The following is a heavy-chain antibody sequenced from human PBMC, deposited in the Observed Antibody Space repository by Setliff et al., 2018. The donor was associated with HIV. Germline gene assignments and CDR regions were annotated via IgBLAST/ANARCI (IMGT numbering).Heavy chain of an antibody. D-gene: IGHD5-12*01. J-gene: IGHJ4*02. CDR3: AKDSGYEGDHYFDY. V-gene: IGHV3-74*01. Sequence: GGSLRLSCATSGLTFSNYWMHWVRQAPGKGLVWVSRIDSDGSDTDYADSVRGRFTISRDNAKNTLYLQMNSLRAEDTAVYYCAKDSGYEGDHYFDYWGQGTLVTAPQ. CDR2: IDSDGSDT. CDR1: GLTFSNYW.